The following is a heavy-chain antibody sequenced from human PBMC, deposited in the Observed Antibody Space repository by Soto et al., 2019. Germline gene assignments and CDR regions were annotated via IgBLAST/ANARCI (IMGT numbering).Heavy chain of an antibody. CDR3: ATPLRPWSSNVGY. CDR1: GYTFTSYD. J-gene: IGHJ4*02. D-gene: IGHD3-3*01. CDR2: MNPNSGNT. Sequence: QVQLVQSGAEVKKPGASVKVSCKASGYTFTSYDINWVRQATGQGLEWMGWMNPNSGNTGYAQKYQGRVTMTRNTSISTAYMELSSLRTEDTAVYYCATPLRPWSSNVGYWGQGTLVTVSS. V-gene: IGHV1-8*01.